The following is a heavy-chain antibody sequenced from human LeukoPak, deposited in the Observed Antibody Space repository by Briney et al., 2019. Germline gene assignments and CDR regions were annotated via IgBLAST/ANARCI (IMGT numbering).Heavy chain of an antibody. V-gene: IGHV1-46*01. J-gene: IGHJ6*02. CDR2: INPSGGST. D-gene: IGHD3-9*01. CDR3: ARGRRYFDWLSYIRFYGMDV. CDR1: GYTFTTYY. Sequence: ASVKVSCKASGYTFTTYYMHWVRQAPGQGLEWMGIINPSGGSTSNAQKFQGRVTMTRDTSTSTVYMELSSLRSEDTAVYYCARGRRYFDWLSYIRFYGMDVWGQGTTVTVSS.